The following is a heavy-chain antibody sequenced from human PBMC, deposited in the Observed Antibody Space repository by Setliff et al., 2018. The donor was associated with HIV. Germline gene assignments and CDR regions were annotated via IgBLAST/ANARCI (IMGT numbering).Heavy chain of an antibody. CDR3: ARDHNSGTLHAFDL. CDR2: ISYNEYT. Sequence: SETLSLTCTVSGDPINSHYWSWIRQPPGEGLEWIGHISYNEYTNYNPSLKSRVTISLDTSKKHFSLDLYSVPAADTAVYYCARDHNSGTLHAFDLWGQGTKVTVSS. J-gene: IGHJ3*01. D-gene: IGHD1-26*01. CDR1: GDPINSHY. V-gene: IGHV4-59*11.